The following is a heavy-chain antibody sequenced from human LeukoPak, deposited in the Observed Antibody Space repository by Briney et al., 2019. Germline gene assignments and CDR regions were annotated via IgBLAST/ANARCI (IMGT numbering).Heavy chain of an antibody. CDR3: ARHRSDFWSGSNWFDP. D-gene: IGHD3-3*01. J-gene: IGHJ5*02. Sequence: KSSETLSLTCTVSGASISSYYWSWIRQPPGKGLEWIGYIYTSGSTNYNPSLKSRVTISVDTSKNQFSLKLSSVTAADTAVYYCARHRSDFWSGSNWFDPWGQGTLVTVSS. CDR1: GASISSYY. CDR2: IYTSGST. V-gene: IGHV4-4*09.